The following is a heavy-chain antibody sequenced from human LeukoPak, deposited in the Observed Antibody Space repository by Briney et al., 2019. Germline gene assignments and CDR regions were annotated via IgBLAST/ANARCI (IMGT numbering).Heavy chain of an antibody. CDR1: GFTFSNNV. Sequence: AGSLRLSCAASGFTFSNNVIHWVGQAPGKGLEGVAMISYDGSDKYYADSVKGRFTISRDNSKNTLYLKMTSLRAEDTAVYYCARDLYGSRSKRCGMDVWGKGTTVTVSS. D-gene: IGHD3-10*01. CDR2: ISYDGSDK. CDR3: ARDLYGSRSKRCGMDV. V-gene: IGHV3-30*04. J-gene: IGHJ6*04.